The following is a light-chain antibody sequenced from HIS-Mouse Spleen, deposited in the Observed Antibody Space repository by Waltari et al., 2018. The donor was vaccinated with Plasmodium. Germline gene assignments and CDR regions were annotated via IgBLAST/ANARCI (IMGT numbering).Light chain of an antibody. CDR1: QGISSY. V-gene: IGKV1-8*01. CDR2: AAS. CDR3: QQYYSYPLT. Sequence: AIRMTKSPSSFSASTGDRVTIPCRASQGISSYLAWYQQKPGKAPKLLIYAASTLQSGVPSRFSGSGSGTDFTLTISCLQSEDFATYYCQQYYSYPLTFGGGTKVEIK. J-gene: IGKJ4*01.